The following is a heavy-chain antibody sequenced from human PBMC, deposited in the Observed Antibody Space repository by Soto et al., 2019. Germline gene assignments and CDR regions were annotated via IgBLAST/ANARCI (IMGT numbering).Heavy chain of an antibody. D-gene: IGHD3-22*01. CDR1: GFTFSNAW. V-gene: IGHV3-15*01. CDR3: TTDRKYYYDSSGYSRDFDY. Sequence: GSLRLSCAASGFTFSNAWMSWVRQAPGKGLEWVGRIKSKTDGGTTDYAAPVKGRFTISRDDSKNTLYLQMNSLKTEDTAVYYCTTDRKYYYDSSGYSRDFDYWGQGTLVTVSS. J-gene: IGHJ4*02. CDR2: IKSKTDGGTT.